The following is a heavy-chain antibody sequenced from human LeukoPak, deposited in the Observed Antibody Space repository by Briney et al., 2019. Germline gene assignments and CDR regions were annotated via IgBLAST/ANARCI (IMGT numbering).Heavy chain of an antibody. J-gene: IGHJ5*02. CDR1: GGSISSGGYY. Sequence: SETLSLTCTVSGGSISSGGYYWSWIRQHPGQGLEWIGYIYYSGSTYYNPSLKSRVTISVDTSKNQFSLKLSSVTAADTAVYYCARDRRIAAAGTLDPWGQGTLVTVSS. V-gene: IGHV4-31*03. D-gene: IGHD6-13*01. CDR3: ARDRRIAAAGTLDP. CDR2: IYYSGST.